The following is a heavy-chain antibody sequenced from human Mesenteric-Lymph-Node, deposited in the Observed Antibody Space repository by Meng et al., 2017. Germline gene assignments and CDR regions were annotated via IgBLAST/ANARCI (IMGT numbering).Heavy chain of an antibody. Sequence: RQLQEPGPGLVKLSETLSLTCTTSVVSISSNTHYWGWIRQSPGKGLEWIGSLFYSGSTYYNPSLKSRLTMSVDTSNNQFSLKLSSVTAADTAVYYCGRQYGDYRGTLDYWGQGTLVTVSS. CDR1: VVSISSNTHY. J-gene: IGHJ4*02. CDR3: GRQYGDYRGTLDY. V-gene: IGHV4-39*01. CDR2: LFYSGST. D-gene: IGHD4-17*01.